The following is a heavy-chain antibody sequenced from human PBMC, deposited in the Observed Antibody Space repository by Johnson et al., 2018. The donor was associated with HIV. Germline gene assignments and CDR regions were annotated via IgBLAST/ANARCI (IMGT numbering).Heavy chain of an antibody. CDR1: GLKFYNAW. Sequence: VQLVQSGGGLVTPGGSLRISCSASGLKFYNAWMTWVRQAPGKGLEWVGHIKRGVDGGTTDYSAPVKGRFTILRDDSINTVYLQMNSLKSEDMAVYYCTTGDCSGGSCHAFDIWGQGTMVTVSS. J-gene: IGHJ3*02. CDR2: IKRGVDGGTT. D-gene: IGHD2-15*01. V-gene: IGHV3-15*01. CDR3: TTGDCSGGSCHAFDI.